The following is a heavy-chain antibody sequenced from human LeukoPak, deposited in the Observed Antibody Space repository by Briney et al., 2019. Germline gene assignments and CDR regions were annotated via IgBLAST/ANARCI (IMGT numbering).Heavy chain of an antibody. J-gene: IGHJ4*02. CDR3: ARLWLVPDY. D-gene: IGHD6-19*01. CDR1: GFTFSNAW. V-gene: IGHV3-15*01. CDR2: IKSKTDGGTT. Sequence: GGSLRLSCAASGFTFSNAWMSWVRQAPGKGLEWVGRIKSKTDGGTTDYAAPVKGRFTISRDNAKNSLYLQMNSLRAEDTAVYYCARLWLVPDYWGQGTLVTVSS.